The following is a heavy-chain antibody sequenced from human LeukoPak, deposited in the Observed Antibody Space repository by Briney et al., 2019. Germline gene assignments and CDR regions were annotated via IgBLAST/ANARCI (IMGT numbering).Heavy chain of an antibody. J-gene: IGHJ4*02. Sequence: SETLSLTCSVSGGSLSSSYWSWIRQSPGRGLEWMGCVYYSGSTFYNPSFKSRVTISLDTSKNQLSLKLSSVTAADTAVYYCARDSLVGATTVGGLFDYWGQGTLVTVSS. D-gene: IGHD1-26*01. V-gene: IGHV4-59*12. CDR3: ARDSLVGATTVGGLFDY. CDR1: GGSLSSSY. CDR2: VYYSGST.